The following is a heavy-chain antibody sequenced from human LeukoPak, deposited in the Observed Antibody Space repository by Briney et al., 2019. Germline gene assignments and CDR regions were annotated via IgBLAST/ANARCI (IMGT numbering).Heavy chain of an antibody. D-gene: IGHD3-22*01. CDR2: IKTGGSDT. J-gene: IGHJ4*02. CDR1: GFTFSRYW. V-gene: IGHV3-74*01. Sequence: GGSLRHSCAASGFTFSRYWMNWVRQAPGKGLVWVSRIKTGGSDTAYADSVKGRFTISRDNAKNTLYLQMNSLRPEDTAVYYCAFHNSSGNFGYWGQGTLVTVSS. CDR3: AFHNSSGNFGY.